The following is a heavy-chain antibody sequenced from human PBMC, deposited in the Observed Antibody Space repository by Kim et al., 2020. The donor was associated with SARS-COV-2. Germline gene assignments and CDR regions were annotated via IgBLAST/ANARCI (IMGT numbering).Heavy chain of an antibody. CDR2: IYWDNDN. CDR3: AHSPSYNWFDA. J-gene: IGHJ5*02. V-gene: IGHV2-5*02. CDR1: GFSLSTYGVS. Sequence: SGPTLVNPTQNLTLTCTFSGFSLSTYGVSVGWIRRAPGKALEWLAVIYWDNDNRLSPFLETRLTITKDTSKNQVVLTMTNMDVADTATYFCAHSPSYNWFDAWGQGTLVTVSS.